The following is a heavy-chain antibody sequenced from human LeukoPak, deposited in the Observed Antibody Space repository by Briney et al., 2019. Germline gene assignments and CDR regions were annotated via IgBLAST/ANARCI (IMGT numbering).Heavy chain of an antibody. J-gene: IGHJ4*02. CDR3: ARPGRRSPHDY. CDR2: IKQDGSEK. Sequence: GGSLRLACAASGFTFSSYWMSWVRQAPGKGLEWVANIKQDGSEKYYVDSVKGRFTISRDNAKNSLYLQMNSLRAEDTAVYYCARPGRRSPHDYWGQGTLVTVSS. V-gene: IGHV3-7*01. CDR1: GFTFSSYW.